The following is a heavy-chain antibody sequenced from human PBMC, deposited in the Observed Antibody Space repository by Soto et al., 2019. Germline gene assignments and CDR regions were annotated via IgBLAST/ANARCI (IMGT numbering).Heavy chain of an antibody. V-gene: IGHV4-34*01. D-gene: IGHD4-17*01. CDR2: INHSGST. Sequence: QVQLQQWGAGLLKPSETLSLTCAVYGGSFSGYYWSWIRQPPGKGLEWIGEINHSGSTNYNPSLRSLVTISVDTSKNQFSLKLSSVTAADTAVYYCARGPAYGDYGESGWYFDLWGRGTLVTVSS. J-gene: IGHJ2*01. CDR3: ARGPAYGDYGESGWYFDL. CDR1: GGSFSGYY.